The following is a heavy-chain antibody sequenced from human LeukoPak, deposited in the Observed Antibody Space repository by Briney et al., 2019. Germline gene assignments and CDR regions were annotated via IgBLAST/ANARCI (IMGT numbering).Heavy chain of an antibody. CDR2: INDDGSDT. J-gene: IGHJ4*02. V-gene: IGHV3-74*01. Sequence: GGSLRLSCAVSGFTFKLYWMHWVRQAPGKGPVWVSRINDDGSDTTYADSVKGRFTISRDDAKNMLFLQMNSLRAEDTAVYYCARSPNNAWHNFDYWGQGTLVTVSS. D-gene: IGHD1/OR15-1a*01. CDR1: GFTFKLYW. CDR3: ARSPNNAWHNFDY.